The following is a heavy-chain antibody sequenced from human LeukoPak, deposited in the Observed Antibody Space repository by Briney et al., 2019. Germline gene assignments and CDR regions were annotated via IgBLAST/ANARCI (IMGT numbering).Heavy chain of an antibody. D-gene: IGHD4-11*01. CDR3: ARAPTATTEFDY. CDR1: GLTFSGYS. CDR2: ISSGSTFT. J-gene: IGHJ4*02. Sequence: RPGGSLRLSCAVSGLTFSGYSMNWVRQAPGQGLEWVSFISSGSTFTYYADSVKGRFTISRDNSKNTLYLQMDSLRAEDTAIYYCARAPTATTEFDYWGQGTLVTVSS. V-gene: IGHV3-21*05.